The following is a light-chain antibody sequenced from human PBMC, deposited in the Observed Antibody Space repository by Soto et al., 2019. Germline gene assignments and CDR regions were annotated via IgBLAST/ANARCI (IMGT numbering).Light chain of an antibody. V-gene: IGLV4-69*01. CDR1: SWHSSYA. CDR3: QTWGTGIRV. J-gene: IGLJ1*01. CDR2: LNSDGSH. Sequence: QPVLTQSPSASASLGASVKLTCTLSSWHSSYAIAWHQQQPEKGPRYLMKLNSDGSHSKGDGIPDRFSGSSSGAERYLTISSLQSEDEADYYCQTWGTGIRVFGTGTKLTVL.